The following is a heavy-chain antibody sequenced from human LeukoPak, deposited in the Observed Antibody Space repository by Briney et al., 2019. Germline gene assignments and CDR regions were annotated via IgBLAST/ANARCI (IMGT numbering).Heavy chain of an antibody. D-gene: IGHD3-22*01. V-gene: IGHV3-23*01. CDR1: GFNFSTFD. J-gene: IGHJ4*02. Sequence: GGSLRLSCAASGFNFSTFDMSWVRQAPGKGLQWVSTISGAGGTTLFADSVKGRFSISRDNSNNKVFLQMNSLRVEDTAVYYCAKASDFDSSGFPIDVFDFWGQGLLVSVAS. CDR2: ISGAGGTT. CDR3: AKASDFDSSGFPIDVFDF.